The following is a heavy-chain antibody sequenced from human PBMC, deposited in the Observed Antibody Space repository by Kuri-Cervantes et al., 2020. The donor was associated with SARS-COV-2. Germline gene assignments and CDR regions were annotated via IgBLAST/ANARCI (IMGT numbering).Heavy chain of an antibody. CDR1: GYTLTDLS. J-gene: IGHJ3*02. CDR2: FDPEDGET. CDR3: ARDRCSGGSCYPDAFDI. D-gene: IGHD2-15*01. Sequence: ASVKVSCKVSGYTLTDLSMHWVRQAPGKGFEWMGGFDPEDGETIYAQKFQGRVTMTTDTSTSTAYMELRSLRSDDTAVYYCARDRCSGGSCYPDAFDIWGQGTMVTVSS. V-gene: IGHV1-24*01.